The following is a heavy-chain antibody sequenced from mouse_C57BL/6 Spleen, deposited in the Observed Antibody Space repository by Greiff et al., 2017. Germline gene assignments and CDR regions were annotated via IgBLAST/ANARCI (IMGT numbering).Heavy chain of an antibody. CDR2: IHPNSGST. D-gene: IGHD1-1*01. Sequence: QVQLQQPGAELVKPGASVKLSCKASGYTFTSYWMHWVKQRPGQGLEWIGMIHPNSGSTNYNEKFKSKATLTVDKSSSTAYMQLSSLTSEDSAVYYCARGGTTEGAMDYWGQGTSVTVSS. CDR1: GYTFTSYW. CDR3: ARGGTTEGAMDY. J-gene: IGHJ4*01. V-gene: IGHV1-64*01.